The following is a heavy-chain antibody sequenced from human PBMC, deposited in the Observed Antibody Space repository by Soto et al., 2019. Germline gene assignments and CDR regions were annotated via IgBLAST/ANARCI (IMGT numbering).Heavy chain of an antibody. D-gene: IGHD2-21*02. V-gene: IGHV3-48*02. J-gene: IGHJ4*02. CDR3: ARGRVGTAYFDY. Sequence: GGSLRLSCAASGFTFTSNSMNWVRQAPGKGLEWISYITSSSSTIYYADSVKGRFTISRDNAKNSLYLQMNSLRDDDTAVYYRARGRVGTAYFDYWGQGALVTVSS. CDR2: ITSSSSTI. CDR1: GFTFTSNS.